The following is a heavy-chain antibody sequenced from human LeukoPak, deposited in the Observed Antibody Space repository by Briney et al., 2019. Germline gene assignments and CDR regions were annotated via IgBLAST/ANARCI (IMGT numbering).Heavy chain of an antibody. V-gene: IGHV1-24*01. Sequence: ASVKVSCKVSGYTLTELSMHWVRQAPGKGLEWMGGFDPEDGETIYAQKFQGRVTMTEDTSTDTAYMELSSLRSEDTAVYYCATDMRNYDYVWGSPRHAFDIWGQGTMVTASS. CDR1: GYTLTELS. D-gene: IGHD3-16*01. CDR3: ATDMRNYDYVWGSPRHAFDI. J-gene: IGHJ3*02. CDR2: FDPEDGET.